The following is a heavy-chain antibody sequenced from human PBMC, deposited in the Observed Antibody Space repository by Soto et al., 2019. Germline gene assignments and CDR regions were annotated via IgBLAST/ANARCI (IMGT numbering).Heavy chain of an antibody. J-gene: IGHJ3*02. Sequence: SETLSLTCAVSGGSISSGGYSWSWIRQPPGKGLEWIGYIYHSGSTYYNPSLKSRVTISVDTSKNQFSLKLSSVTAADTAVYYCARHLMSSGYSQDAFDIWGQGTMVT. D-gene: IGHD3-22*01. V-gene: IGHV4-30-2*01. CDR1: GGSISSGGYS. CDR2: IYHSGST. CDR3: ARHLMSSGYSQDAFDI.